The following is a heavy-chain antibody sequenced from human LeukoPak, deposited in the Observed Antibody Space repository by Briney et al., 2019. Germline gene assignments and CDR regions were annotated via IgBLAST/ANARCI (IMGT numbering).Heavy chain of an antibody. V-gene: IGHV3-23*01. Sequence: SGGSLRLSCAASGFTFSSSAMSWVRQAPGKGLEWVSSISGSGSGGSTYYADSVKGRFTISRDNSKNTLYLQMNSLRAEDTAVYYCAKDQAWFGGSFDYWGQGTLVTVSS. J-gene: IGHJ4*02. CDR3: AKDQAWFGGSFDY. CDR1: GFTFSSSA. CDR2: ISGSGSGGST. D-gene: IGHD3-10*01.